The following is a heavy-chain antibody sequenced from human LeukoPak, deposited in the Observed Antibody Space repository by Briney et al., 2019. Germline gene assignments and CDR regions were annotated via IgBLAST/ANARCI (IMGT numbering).Heavy chain of an antibody. Sequence: GGSLRLSXAASGFTVSSNYMSWVRQAPGKGLEWVANIKPDGSERYYVDSVKGRFTVSRDNAKNSLYLQMNSLRAGDTAIYYCASGNWNDRAFDIWGQGTMVTVSS. J-gene: IGHJ3*02. CDR1: GFTVSSNY. CDR2: IKPDGSER. V-gene: IGHV3-7*01. CDR3: ASGNWNDRAFDI. D-gene: IGHD1-20*01.